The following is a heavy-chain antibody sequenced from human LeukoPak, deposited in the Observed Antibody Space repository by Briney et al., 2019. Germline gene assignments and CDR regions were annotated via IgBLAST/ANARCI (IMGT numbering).Heavy chain of an antibody. Sequence: ASVKVSCKASGYTFTSSGISWVRQAPGQGLEWMGWISAYNGNTNYAQKLQGRVTMTTDTSTSTAYMELRGLRSDDTAVYYCARDSCSSTSCYRRGYNWFDPWGQGTLVTVSS. CDR3: ARDSCSSTSCYRRGYNWFDP. D-gene: IGHD2-2*02. CDR2: ISAYNGNT. CDR1: GYTFTSSG. J-gene: IGHJ5*02. V-gene: IGHV1-18*01.